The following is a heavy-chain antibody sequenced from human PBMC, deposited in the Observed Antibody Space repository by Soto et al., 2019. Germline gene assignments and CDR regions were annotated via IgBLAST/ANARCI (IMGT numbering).Heavy chain of an antibody. D-gene: IGHD3-22*01. Sequence: EVQLLESGGGLVQPGGSLRLSCAASGFTFSSYAMSWVRQAPGKGLEWVSAISGSGGSTYYADSVKGRFTISRDNSKNTLYLQMNSLRAEDTAVYYCAKEGGTYYYDSSGYPDDYWGQGTLVTVSS. V-gene: IGHV3-23*01. CDR2: ISGSGGST. J-gene: IGHJ4*02. CDR1: GFTFSSYA. CDR3: AKEGGTYYYDSSGYPDDY.